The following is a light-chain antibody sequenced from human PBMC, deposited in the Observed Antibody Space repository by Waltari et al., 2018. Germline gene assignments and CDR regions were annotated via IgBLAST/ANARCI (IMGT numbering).Light chain of an antibody. CDR3: YSSDSTGLRV. CDR1: ELPRKY. J-gene: IGLJ1*01. CDR2: EDT. Sequence: SYALTQTPSVSVSPGQTARITCPGHELPRKYAYWFQQKSGQAPRLVLYEDTKRPSGIPERFSGSSSGTVATLTITGAQVDDEADYYCYSSDSTGLRVFGGGTTVVVL. V-gene: IGLV3-10*01.